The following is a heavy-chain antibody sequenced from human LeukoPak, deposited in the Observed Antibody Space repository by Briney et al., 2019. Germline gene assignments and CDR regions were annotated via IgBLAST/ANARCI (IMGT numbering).Heavy chain of an antibody. CDR2: IYYTGST. J-gene: IGHJ3*02. CDR3: ARGGYRSSWYEAGGAFDI. D-gene: IGHD6-13*01. CDR1: GGSIDSYY. V-gene: IGHV4-59*01. Sequence: SETLSLTCTVSGGSIDSYYWSWIRQPPGKGLEWIGYIYYTGSTNYNPSLKSRLTISVDTSKNQFSLKLTSVTAADTAVYYCARGGYRSSWYEAGGAFDIWGQGTMVTVSS.